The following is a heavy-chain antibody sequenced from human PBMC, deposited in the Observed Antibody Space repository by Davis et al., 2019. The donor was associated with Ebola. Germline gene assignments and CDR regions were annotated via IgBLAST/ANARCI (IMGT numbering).Heavy chain of an antibody. CDR1: GFTFRNYA. Sequence: PGGSLRLSCTASGFTFRNYAMLWVRQAPGEGLEWVGLIWYDGTNDRYTDSVKGRFTISIDNSKNTVYLEMSSLRVEDTAVYYCAKRRRMYCSANSCGGLDVWGQGTTVTVSS. D-gene: IGHD2-2*01. CDR3: AKRRRMYCSANSCGGLDV. V-gene: IGHV3-30*02. CDR2: IWYDGTND. J-gene: IGHJ6*02.